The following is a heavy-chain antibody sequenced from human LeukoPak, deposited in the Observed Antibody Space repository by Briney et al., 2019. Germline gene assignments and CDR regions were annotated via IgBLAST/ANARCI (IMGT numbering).Heavy chain of an antibody. CDR3: ARENSGSYRVRWFDP. J-gene: IGHJ5*02. CDR1: GFTVSSNY. V-gene: IGHV3-53*01. D-gene: IGHD1-26*01. Sequence: GGSLRLSCAASGFTVSSNYMSWVRQAPGKGLEWVSVIYSGGSTYYADSVKGRFTISRDNSQNTLYLQMNSLRAEDTAVYYCARENSGSYRVRWFDPWGQGTLATVSS. CDR2: IYSGGST.